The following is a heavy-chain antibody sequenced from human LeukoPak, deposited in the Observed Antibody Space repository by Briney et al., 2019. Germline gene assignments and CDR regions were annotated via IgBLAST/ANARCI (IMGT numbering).Heavy chain of an antibody. J-gene: IGHJ5*02. CDR1: GFTFSSYW. Sequence: PGGSLRLPCAASGFTFSSYWMHWVRQGPGKGLEWVSRIKSDGSSTRYADSVKGRFTVSRDNAKNTLYLQMNSLRAEDTAVYFCASGPTGFAWGQGTLVTVSP. CDR2: IKSDGSST. V-gene: IGHV3-74*01. CDR3: ASGPTGFA. D-gene: IGHD1-14*01.